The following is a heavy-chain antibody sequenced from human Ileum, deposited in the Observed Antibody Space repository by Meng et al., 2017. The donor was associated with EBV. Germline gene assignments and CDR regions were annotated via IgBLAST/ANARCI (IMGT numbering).Heavy chain of an antibody. D-gene: IGHD2-8*01. Sequence: RSLTVAVKGWALHGAYWNWIRQPPGKWLEWIGEIIHGRGPSYNPSLKSRVTISIDTSKNQLSLMLISLTAADTAVYYCARRPNGIDYWCQGTLVTVSS. V-gene: IGHV4-34*12. CDR1: GWALHGAY. CDR2: IIHGRGP. J-gene: IGHJ4*02. CDR3: ARRPNGIDY.